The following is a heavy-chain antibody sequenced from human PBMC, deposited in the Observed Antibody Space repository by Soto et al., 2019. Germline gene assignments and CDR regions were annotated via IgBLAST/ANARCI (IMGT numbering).Heavy chain of an antibody. J-gene: IGHJ4*02. Sequence: PCESLKISCKGSGYSFTNYWITWVRQMPGKGLEWMGIIYPGASDTRYSPTFQGQVTISADKSISTAYLQWSSLKASDTAMYYCARQDCTSTSCYTGSRYYLDYWRQGTLVTVSS. V-gene: IGHV5-51*01. CDR3: ARQDCTSTSCYTGSRYYLDY. CDR2: IYPGASDT. CDR1: GYSFTNYW. D-gene: IGHD2-2*02.